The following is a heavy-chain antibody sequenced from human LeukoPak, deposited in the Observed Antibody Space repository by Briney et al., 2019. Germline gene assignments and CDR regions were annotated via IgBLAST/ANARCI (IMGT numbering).Heavy chain of an antibody. V-gene: IGHV4-34*01. CDR1: GGSFSNYY. CDR3: ARRWNYGRNYYIDV. D-gene: IGHD1-7*01. Sequence: NASETLSLTCAVYGGSFSNYYWSWIRQPPGKGLEWIGEINDSGRTNYNPSLMSRVTVSVDTSKNQFSLRLTSVTATDTAVYYCARRWNYGRNYYIDVWGSGATVSVSS. CDR2: INDSGRT. J-gene: IGHJ6*03.